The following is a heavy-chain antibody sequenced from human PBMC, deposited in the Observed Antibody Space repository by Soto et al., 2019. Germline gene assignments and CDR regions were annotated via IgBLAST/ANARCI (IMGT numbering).Heavy chain of an antibody. J-gene: IGHJ4*02. V-gene: IGHV3-30*18. D-gene: IGHD2-15*01. CDR2: ISYDGSNK. Sequence: QVSLVESGGGVVQPGRSLRLSCAASGFTFSSYGMHWVRQAPGKGLEWVAVISYDGSNKYYADSVKGRFTISRDNSKNTLYLQMNSLRAEDTAVYYCAKDREGYCSGGSCYTEDYWGQGTLVTVSS. CDR1: GFTFSSYG. CDR3: AKDREGYCSGGSCYTEDY.